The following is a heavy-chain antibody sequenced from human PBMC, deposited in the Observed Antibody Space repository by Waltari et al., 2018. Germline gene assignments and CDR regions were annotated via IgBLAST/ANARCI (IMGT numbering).Heavy chain of an antibody. CDR2: ISYSGST. Sequence: QLQLQESGPGLVKTSETLSLTCTVSGGSISSSTYFWGWVRQPPGKGLEWIGSISYSGSTYYNPSLKSRVTISVDTSKNQFSLKLSSVTAADTAFYYCARGYCSGGSCYYNWFDPWGQGTLVTVSS. D-gene: IGHD2-15*01. CDR3: ARGYCSGGSCYYNWFDP. J-gene: IGHJ5*02. V-gene: IGHV4-39*07. CDR1: GGSISSSTYF.